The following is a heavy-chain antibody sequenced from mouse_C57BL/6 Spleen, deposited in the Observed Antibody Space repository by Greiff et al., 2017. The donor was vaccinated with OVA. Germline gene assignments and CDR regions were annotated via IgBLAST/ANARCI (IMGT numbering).Heavy chain of an antibody. CDR2: IYPGSGST. CDR3: ARPYDYDGAYAMDY. V-gene: IGHV1-55*01. D-gene: IGHD2-4*01. J-gene: IGHJ4*01. Sequence: VQLQQPGAELVKPGASVKMSCKASGYTFTSYWITWVKQRPGQGLEWIGDIYPGSGSTNYNEKFKSKATLTVDTSSSTAYMQLSSLTSEDSAVYYCARPYDYDGAYAMDYWGQGTSVTVSS. CDR1: GYTFTSYW.